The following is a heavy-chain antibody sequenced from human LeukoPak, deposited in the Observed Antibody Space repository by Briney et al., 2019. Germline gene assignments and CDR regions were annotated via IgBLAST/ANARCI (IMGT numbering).Heavy chain of an antibody. V-gene: IGHV4-31*03. D-gene: IGHD2-15*01. CDR3: ARGRGSGTLTKRVEYFQH. J-gene: IGHJ1*01. CDR1: GGSISSGGYY. CDR2: IYYSGST. Sequence: SETLSLTCTVSGGSISSGGYYWSRIRQHPGKGLEWIGYIYYSGSTYYNPSLKSRVTISVDTSKNQFSLKLSSVTAADTVVYYCARGRGSGTLTKRVEYFQHWGQGTLVTVSS.